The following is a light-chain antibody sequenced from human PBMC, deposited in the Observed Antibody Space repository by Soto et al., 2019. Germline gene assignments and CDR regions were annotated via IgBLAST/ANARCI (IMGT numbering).Light chain of an antibody. V-gene: IGKV3-15*01. CDR3: QQYKQWPQLT. CDR1: QSVSTN. J-gene: IGKJ4*01. CDR2: AAS. Sequence: EIVMTQSPATLSLSPGERATLFCRASQSVSTNLAWYQQKPGQAPRVLIYAASTRATGIPARFSGSGSGTDFSLTINSLQSEDFAVYYCQQYKQWPQLTFGGGTKVEIK.